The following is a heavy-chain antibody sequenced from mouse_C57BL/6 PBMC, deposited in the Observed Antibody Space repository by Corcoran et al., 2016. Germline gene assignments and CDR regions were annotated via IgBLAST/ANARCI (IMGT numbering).Heavy chain of an antibody. J-gene: IGHJ2*01. CDR3: AREWESSYYYGSPYDFDY. Sequence: QVQLQQSGAELVKPGASVKISCKASGYAFSSYWMNWVKQRPGKGLEWIGQIYPGDGDTNYNGKFKGKATLTADKSSSTAYMQLSSLTSEDSEGYFCAREWESSYYYGSPYDFDYWGQGTTLTVSS. CDR1: GYAFSSYW. D-gene: IGHD1-1*01. V-gene: IGHV1-80*01. CDR2: IYPGDGDT.